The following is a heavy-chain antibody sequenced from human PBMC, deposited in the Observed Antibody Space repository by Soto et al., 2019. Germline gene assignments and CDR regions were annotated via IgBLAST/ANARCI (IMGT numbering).Heavy chain of an antibody. CDR2: ISDSGGST. J-gene: IGHJ4*02. CDR3: AKNVNKRWNDVHFDY. CDR1: GFAFGSYA. Sequence: GGSLRLSCAASGFAFGSYAMSWVRQAPGKGLEWVSIISDSGGSTHYADAVKGRFTISRDNSKNTLYLQMNSLRAEDTAIYYCAKNVNKRWNDVHFDYWGQGTLVTVSS. V-gene: IGHV3-23*01. D-gene: IGHD1-1*01.